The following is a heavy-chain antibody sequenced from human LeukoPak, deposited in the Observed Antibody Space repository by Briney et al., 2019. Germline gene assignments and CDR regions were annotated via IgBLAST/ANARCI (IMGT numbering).Heavy chain of an antibody. V-gene: IGHV3-21*01. Sequence: GGSLRLSCAASGFTFSSYSMNWVRQAPGKGLEWVSSISSSSSYIYYADSVKGRFTISRDNAKNSLYLQMNSLGAEDTAVYYCARGLRELSWFDYWGQGTLVTVSS. CDR1: GFTFSSYS. D-gene: IGHD3-16*02. CDR2: ISSSSSYI. CDR3: ARGLRELSWFDY. J-gene: IGHJ4*02.